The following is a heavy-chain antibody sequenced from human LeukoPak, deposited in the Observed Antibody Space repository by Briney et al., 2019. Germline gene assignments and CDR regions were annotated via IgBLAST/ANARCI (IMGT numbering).Heavy chain of an antibody. CDR2: IKQDGSEK. CDR3: ARVGAAAGFDY. CDR1: GFSFSVYI. Sequence: PGGSLRLSCAASGFSFSVYIMNWVRPAPGKGLEGVANIKQDGSEKYYVDSVKGRFTISRDNAKNSLYLQMNSLRAEDTAVYYCARVGAAAGFDYWGQGTLVTVSS. V-gene: IGHV3-7*04. D-gene: IGHD6-13*01. J-gene: IGHJ4*02.